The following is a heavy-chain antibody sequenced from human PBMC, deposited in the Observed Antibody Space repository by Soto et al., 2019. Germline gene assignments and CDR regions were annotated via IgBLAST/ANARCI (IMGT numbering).Heavy chain of an antibody. D-gene: IGHD4-17*01. CDR2: IVVGSGNT. J-gene: IGHJ1*01. Sequence: SVKVSCKASGFTFTSSAVQWVRQARGQRLKRIGWIVVGSGNTNYAQKFQERVTITRDMSTSTAYMELSSLRSEDTAVYYCAADYLKPDDYGDSEYFQHWGQGTLVTVSS. CDR3: AADYLKPDDYGDSEYFQH. V-gene: IGHV1-58*01. CDR1: GFTFTSSA.